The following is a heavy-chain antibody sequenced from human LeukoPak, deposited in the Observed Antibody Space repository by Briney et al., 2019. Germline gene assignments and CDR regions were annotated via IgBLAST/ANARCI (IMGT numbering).Heavy chain of an antibody. CDR2: ISGSGGTT. Sequence: GGSLRLSCAASGFTFGSYAMNWVRQAPGKGLEWVSTISGSGGTTYYADSVKGRFTISRDNSKNTLYLQMNSLRDEDTAVYYCAKVDCSGGNCYFGPFDIWGQGTMVTVS. CDR1: GFTFGSYA. CDR3: AKVDCSGGNCYFGPFDI. J-gene: IGHJ3*02. V-gene: IGHV3-23*01. D-gene: IGHD2-15*01.